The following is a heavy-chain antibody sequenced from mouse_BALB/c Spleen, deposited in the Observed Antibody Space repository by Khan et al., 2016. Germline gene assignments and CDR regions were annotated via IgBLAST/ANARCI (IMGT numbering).Heavy chain of an antibody. Sequence: QIQLVQSGPELKRPGKTVKISCKASGYTFTNYGINWVKQAPGKGLKWMGWINTYSGESTYADDFKGRFAFSLETSANTAYLQINNLKNEYTATYLCARYRYYYGSSRYFDVWGAGTTVTVPS. CDR3: ARYRYYYGSSRYFDV. V-gene: IGHV9-3-1*01. CDR2: INTYSGES. J-gene: IGHJ1*01. CDR1: GYTFTNYG. D-gene: IGHD1-1*01.